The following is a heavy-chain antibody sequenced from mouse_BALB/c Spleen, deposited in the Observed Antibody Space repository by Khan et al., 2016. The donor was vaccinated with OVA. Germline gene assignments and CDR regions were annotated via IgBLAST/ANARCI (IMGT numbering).Heavy chain of an antibody. CDR1: GFSLTGYG. D-gene: IGHD1-1*01. V-gene: IGHV2-6-7*01. J-gene: IGHJ3*01. Sequence: QVQLKESGPGLVAPSQSLSITCTVSGFSLTGYGVNWVRQPPGKGLEWLGMIWGDGSTDYNSAFKSRLSISKDNSKSQVFLKMNSLQTDDTARYYCARDRYYYGRGLAYWGQGTLVTVSA. CDR2: IWGDGST. CDR3: ARDRYYYGRGLAY.